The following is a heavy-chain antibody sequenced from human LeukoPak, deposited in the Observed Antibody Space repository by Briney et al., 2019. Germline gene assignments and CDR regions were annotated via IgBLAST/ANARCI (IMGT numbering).Heavy chain of an antibody. J-gene: IGHJ4*02. D-gene: IGHD2-15*01. CDR2: ISYDGSNK. V-gene: IGHV3-30*18. CDR1: GFTFSSYG. Sequence: GGSLRLSCAASGFTFSSYGTHWVRQAPGKGLEWVAVISYDGSNKYYADSVKGRFTISRDNSKNTLYLQMNSLRAEDTAVYYCAKEGEYIVVGRFDYWGQGTLVTVSS. CDR3: AKEGEYIVVGRFDY.